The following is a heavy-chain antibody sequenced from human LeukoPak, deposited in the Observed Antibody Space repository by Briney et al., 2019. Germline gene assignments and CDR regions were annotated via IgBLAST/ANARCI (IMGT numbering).Heavy chain of an antibody. CDR1: GFTFSNCA. CDR3: AKEDGSRFDY. V-gene: IGHV3-23*01. CDR2: ITSGVST. J-gene: IGHJ4*02. D-gene: IGHD6-13*01. Sequence: GGSLRLSCAASGFTFSNCAMTWVGQASGKGLEWVSDITSGVSTFYADSVKGRFTISRDNSKNTLYLQMNSLRAEDTAIYYCAKEDGSRFDYWGQGTLVTVSS.